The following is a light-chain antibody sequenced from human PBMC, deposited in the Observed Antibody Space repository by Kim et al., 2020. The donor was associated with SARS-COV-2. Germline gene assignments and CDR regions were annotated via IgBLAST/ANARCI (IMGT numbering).Light chain of an antibody. Sequence: EERGSMTCGARKSSSSWVDWDKQKPGKAPKRLIYDAASLESRDPSRFSGSGSGTEFTLTISSLQPDDFATYYRKQYNSYSNFGGGKKVDI. J-gene: IGKJ4*01. CDR1: KSSSSW. CDR2: DAA. CDR3: KQYNSYSN. V-gene: IGKV1-5*01.